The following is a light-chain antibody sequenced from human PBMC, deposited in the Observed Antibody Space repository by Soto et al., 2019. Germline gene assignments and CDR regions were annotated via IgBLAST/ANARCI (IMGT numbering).Light chain of an antibody. CDR3: SSYTSSSRQGV. CDR2: DVS. CDR1: SSDVGGYNY. Sequence: QSVLTQPASVSGSPGQSITISCTGTSSDVGGYNYVSWYQQHPGKAPKLMIYDVSNRPSGVSNRFSGSKSGNTASLTISGLQAEDEADYYCSSYTSSSRQGVFGTGTKVTVL. J-gene: IGLJ1*01. V-gene: IGLV2-14*01.